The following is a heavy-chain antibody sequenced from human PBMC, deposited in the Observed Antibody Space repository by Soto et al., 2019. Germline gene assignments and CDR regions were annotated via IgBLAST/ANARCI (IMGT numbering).Heavy chain of an antibody. V-gene: IGHV4-59*08. J-gene: IGHJ4*02. Sequence: PSETLSLTCTVSGGSISSYYWSWIRQPPGKGLEWIGYIYYSGSTNYNPSLKSRVTISVDTSKNQFSLKLSSVTAADTAVYYCARHSDYYGSGSYGTYYFDYWGQGTLVTVSS. CDR3: ARHSDYYGSGSYGTYYFDY. CDR2: IYYSGST. D-gene: IGHD3-10*01. CDR1: GGSISSYY.